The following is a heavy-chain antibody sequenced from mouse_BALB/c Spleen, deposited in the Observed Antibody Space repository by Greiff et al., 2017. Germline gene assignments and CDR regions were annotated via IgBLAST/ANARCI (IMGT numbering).Heavy chain of an antibody. Sequence: EVKLVESGPGLVKPSQSLSLTCTVTGYSITSDYAWNWIRQFPGNKLEWMGYISYSGSTSYNPSLKSRISITRDTSKNQFFLQLNSVTTEDTATYYCARGYDYDDYWGQGTLVTVSA. CDR3: ARGYDYDDY. V-gene: IGHV3-2*02. D-gene: IGHD2-4*01. CDR1: GYSITSDYA. J-gene: IGHJ3*01. CDR2: ISYSGST.